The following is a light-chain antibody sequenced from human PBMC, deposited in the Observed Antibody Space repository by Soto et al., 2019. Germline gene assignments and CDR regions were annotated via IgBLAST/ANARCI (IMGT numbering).Light chain of an antibody. J-gene: IGKJ1*01. V-gene: IGKV3-15*01. CDR3: QQYMYWSPT. Sequence: EIVMTQSPATLSVSPGESATLSCRDSENINSALAWYQQKPGQAPRLLVYGASTRATGIPARFSGSGSGTAFTLTVSSLQSEDFAVFYCQQYMYWSPTFGQGTKVEI. CDR1: ENINSA. CDR2: GAS.